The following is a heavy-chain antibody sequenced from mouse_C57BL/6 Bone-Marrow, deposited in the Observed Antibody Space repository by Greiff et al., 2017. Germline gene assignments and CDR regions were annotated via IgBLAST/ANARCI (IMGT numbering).Heavy chain of an antibody. Sequence: QVQLQQPGAELVKPGASVKLSCKASGYTFTSYWMRWVKQSPGQGLEWIGEIDPSDSYTNYNQKFKGKATFTVDTSSSTAYMQLSSLTSEDSAVYYWARSGTTVVARGSFDYWGQGTTLTVSS. J-gene: IGHJ2*01. D-gene: IGHD1-1*01. CDR2: IDPSDSYT. CDR3: ARSGTTVVARGSFDY. V-gene: IGHV1-50*01. CDR1: GYTFTSYW.